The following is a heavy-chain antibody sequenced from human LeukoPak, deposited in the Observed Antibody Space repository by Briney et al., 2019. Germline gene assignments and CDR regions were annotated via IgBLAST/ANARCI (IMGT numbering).Heavy chain of an antibody. J-gene: IGHJ4*01. D-gene: IGHD6-19*01. CDR3: VKDSSGWLDY. CDR2: ISGSGGST. Sequence: GGSLRLSCAASGFTFSSYAMSWVRQAPGKGLEWVSCISGSGGSTYYADSVKGRFTISRDNSKNTLYLQINSLRADDTAVYYCVKDSSGWLDYWGHGTLVTVSS. CDR1: GFTFSSYA. V-gene: IGHV3-23*01.